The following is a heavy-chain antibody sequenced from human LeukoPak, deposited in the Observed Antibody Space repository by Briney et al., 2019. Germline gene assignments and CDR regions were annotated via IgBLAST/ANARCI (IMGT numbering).Heavy chain of an antibody. D-gene: IGHD7-27*01. Sequence: SETLSLTCTVSVASSGVVSTYGAWFRHPPGKDLEWIGYIYYSGSTNYNPSLKSRVTISVDTSKNQFSLKLSSVTAADTAVYYCARDRGEHFDYWGQGTLVTVSS. CDR2: IYYSGST. V-gene: IGHV4-61*01. J-gene: IGHJ4*02. CDR3: ARDRGEHFDY. CDR1: VASSGVVSTY.